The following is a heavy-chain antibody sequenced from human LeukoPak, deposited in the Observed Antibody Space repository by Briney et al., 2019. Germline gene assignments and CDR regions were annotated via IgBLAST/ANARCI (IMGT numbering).Heavy chain of an antibody. D-gene: IGHD6-19*01. CDR2: ISYDGSNK. V-gene: IGHV3-30*18. CDR3: AKDRVQWLVDY. CDR1: GLTFSSYG. J-gene: IGHJ4*02. Sequence: GGSLRLSCAASGLTFSSYGMHWVRQAPGKGLEWVAVISYDGSNKYYADSVKGRFTISRDNSKNTPYLQMNSLRAEDTAVYYCAKDRVQWLVDYWGQGTLVTVSS.